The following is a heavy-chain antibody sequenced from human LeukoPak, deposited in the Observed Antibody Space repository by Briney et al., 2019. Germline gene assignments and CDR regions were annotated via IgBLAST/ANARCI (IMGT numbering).Heavy chain of an antibody. CDR3: ARGDPNQATSFDY. V-gene: IGHV4-4*07. CDR2: IYTSGST. J-gene: IGHJ4*02. CDR1: GGSIGSFY. D-gene: IGHD1-14*01. Sequence: PSETLSLTCTVSGGSIGSFYWSWIRQPAGKGLEWIGRIYTSGSTNYNPSLKSRVAMSVDTSKNQFSLKLSSVTAADTAVYYCARGDPNQATSFDYWGQGTLVTVSS.